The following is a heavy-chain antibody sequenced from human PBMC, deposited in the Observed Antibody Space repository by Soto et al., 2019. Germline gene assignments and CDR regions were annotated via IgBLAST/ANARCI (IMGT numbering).Heavy chain of an antibody. J-gene: IGHJ6*02. Sequence: SVKVSCKASGGTFSSYAISWVRQAPGQGLEWMGGIIPIFGTANYAQKFQGRVTITADESTSTAYMELSSLRSEDTAVYYCARDPRAYGSGSYYNNYYGMDVWGQGTTVTVSS. CDR2: IIPIFGTA. D-gene: IGHD3-10*01. CDR1: GGTFSSYA. CDR3: ARDPRAYGSGSYYNNYYGMDV. V-gene: IGHV1-69*13.